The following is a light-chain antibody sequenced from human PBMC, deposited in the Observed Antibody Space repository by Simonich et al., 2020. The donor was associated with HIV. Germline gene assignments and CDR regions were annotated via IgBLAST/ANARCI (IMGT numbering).Light chain of an antibody. V-gene: IGKV4-1*01. Sequence: DIVMTQSPDSLAVSLGERATINCKSSQSVSYSSNNKNYLAWYQQKPGQPPKLLIYWASTREYGVPDRFSGSGSGTDFTLTISSLQAEDVAVYYCQQYYNTPYTFGQGTKLEIK. CDR3: QQYYNTPYT. J-gene: IGKJ2*01. CDR1: QSVSYSSNNKNY. CDR2: WAS.